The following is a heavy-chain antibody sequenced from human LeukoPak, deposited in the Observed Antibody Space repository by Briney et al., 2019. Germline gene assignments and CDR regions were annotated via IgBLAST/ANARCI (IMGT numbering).Heavy chain of an antibody. CDR2: ISANGGFI. Sequence: PGGSLRLSCAVSGFNFDDYAVHWVRQGPGKGLEWVAGISANGGFISYGESVKGRFTISRDNPSNSVFLQMNFLRAEDMAMYFCTKEVQRWHSYFYRPSYALDIWGQGTMVSVSS. CDR3: TKEVQRWHSYFYRPSYALDI. V-gene: IGHV3-9*03. J-gene: IGHJ3*02. CDR1: GFNFDDYA. D-gene: IGHD3-22*01.